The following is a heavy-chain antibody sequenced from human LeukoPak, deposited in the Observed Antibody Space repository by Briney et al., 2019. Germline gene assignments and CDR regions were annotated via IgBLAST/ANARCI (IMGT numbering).Heavy chain of an antibody. CDR3: GTSTLS. V-gene: IGHV3-7*01. Sequence: PGGSLRLSCTASGFTFSSYWMGWVRQAPGKGLEWVANIKQDGSDKNYVDSVKGRFTISRDNAKNSLFLQMSSLRIKDTAVYYCGTSTLSWGQGTLVTVSS. CDR1: GFTFSSYW. CDR2: IKQDGSDK. D-gene: IGHD1-1*01. J-gene: IGHJ4*02.